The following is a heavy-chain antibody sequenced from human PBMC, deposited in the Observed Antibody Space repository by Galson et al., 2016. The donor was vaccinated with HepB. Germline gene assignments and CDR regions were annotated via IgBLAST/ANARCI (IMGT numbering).Heavy chain of an antibody. V-gene: IGHV1-69*08. CDR3: ARDDSYCGVDCYRHFVH. Sequence: SVKVSCKASGGSSIAYTISWLRQAPGQGLEWLGRMIPILDRPNYAQSFQDRLTITADKYTNTAYMELNSLISDDTAVYYCARDDSYCGVDCYRHFVHWGQGTQVTVSS. CDR2: MIPILDRP. CDR1: GGSSIAYT. D-gene: IGHD2-21*02. J-gene: IGHJ5*02.